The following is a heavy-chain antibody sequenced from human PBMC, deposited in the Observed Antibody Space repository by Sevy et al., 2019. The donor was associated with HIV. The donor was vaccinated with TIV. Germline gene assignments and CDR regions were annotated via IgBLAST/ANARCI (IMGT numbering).Heavy chain of an antibody. CDR1: GISISSHW. CDR3: ARAMGV. CDR2: INQDGSEI. Sequence: GGSLRLSCVGSGISISSHWMNWVRQSPGKGLEWVAHINQDGSEIYYVDSVKGRFTISRDNAKNSGYLQMHFLRVEDSGVYYCARAMGVWGQGTTVTVSS. J-gene: IGHJ6*02. V-gene: IGHV3-7*01.